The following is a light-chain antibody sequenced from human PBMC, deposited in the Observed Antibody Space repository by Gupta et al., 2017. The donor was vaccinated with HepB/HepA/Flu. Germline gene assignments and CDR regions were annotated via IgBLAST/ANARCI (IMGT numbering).Light chain of an antibody. CDR2: WAS. V-gene: IGKV4-1*01. Sequence: DIVMTQSPDSLAVSLGERATITCRSSQTLLNGSTNKNHLAWYQQKGGQPPKLLIYWASTRESGVPDRFSGSGSATAFTLTIISLQAQDVALYYCHQEYDGPTTFGPGTRMEIK. CDR3: HQEYDGPTT. CDR1: QTLLNGSTNKNH. J-gene: IGKJ5*01.